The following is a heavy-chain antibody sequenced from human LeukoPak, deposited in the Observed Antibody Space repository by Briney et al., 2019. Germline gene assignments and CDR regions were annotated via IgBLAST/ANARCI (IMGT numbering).Heavy chain of an antibody. Sequence: SETLSLTCTVSGGSISSGGYYWSWIRQHPGKGLEWIGYIYYSGSTYYNPSLKSRVTISVDTSKNQFSLKLSSVTAPDTAVYYCARDNVGYYDFWSGYYNWFDPWGQGTLVTVSS. CDR3: ARDNVGYYDFWSGYYNWFDP. V-gene: IGHV4-31*03. CDR2: IYYSGST. CDR1: GGSISSGGYY. J-gene: IGHJ5*02. D-gene: IGHD3-3*01.